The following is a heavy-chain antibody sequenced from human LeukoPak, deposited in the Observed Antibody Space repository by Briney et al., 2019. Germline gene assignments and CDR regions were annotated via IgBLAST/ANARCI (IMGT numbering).Heavy chain of an antibody. Sequence: GGSLRLSCTASGFTFTSFTVHWVRQAPGKGLEWVAVISYDGSNKYYADSVKGRFTISRDNSKNTLYLQMNSLRAEDTAVYYCARAGRGYSGYDEAFDIWGQGTMVTVSS. V-gene: IGHV3-30*04. D-gene: IGHD5-12*01. CDR3: ARAGRGYSGYDEAFDI. J-gene: IGHJ3*02. CDR2: ISYDGSNK. CDR1: GFTFTSFT.